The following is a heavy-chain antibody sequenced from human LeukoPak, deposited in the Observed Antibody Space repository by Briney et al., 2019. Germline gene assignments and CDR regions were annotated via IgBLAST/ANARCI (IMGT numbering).Heavy chain of an antibody. D-gene: IGHD2/OR15-2a*01. Sequence: SVKVSCKASGGTFSSYAISWVRQAPGQGLEWMGGIIPIFGTANYAQKFQGRVTITADESTSTAYMELSSLRSEDTAVYYCARDLSGQRYFDYWGQGTLVTVSS. CDR2: IIPIFGTA. CDR3: ARDLSGQRYFDY. V-gene: IGHV1-69*13. J-gene: IGHJ4*02. CDR1: GGTFSSYA.